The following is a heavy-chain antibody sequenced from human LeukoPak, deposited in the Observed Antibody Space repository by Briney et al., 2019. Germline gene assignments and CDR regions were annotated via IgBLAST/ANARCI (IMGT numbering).Heavy chain of an antibody. J-gene: IGHJ4*02. V-gene: IGHV5-51*01. CDR3: ARSDGYSYGQPSSFDY. Sequence: GEAPKISCKGSGYSFTSYWIGWVRQMPGKGLEWMGIIYPGESDTRYSPSFQGQVTISADKSISTAYLQWSSLKASDTAMYYCARSDGYSYGQPSSFDYWGQGTLVTVSS. CDR1: GYSFTSYW. D-gene: IGHD5-18*01. CDR2: IYPGESDT.